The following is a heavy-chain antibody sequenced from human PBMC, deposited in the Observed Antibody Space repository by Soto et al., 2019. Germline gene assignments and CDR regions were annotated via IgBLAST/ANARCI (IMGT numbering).Heavy chain of an antibody. V-gene: IGHV3-11*01. D-gene: IGHD6-6*01. J-gene: IGHJ4*02. CDR2: IDSRGRTL. CDR1: GFTFSDYS. CDR3: ARQAARNYIDS. Sequence: GSLKISCVASGFTFSDYSMSWIRQAPGKGLEWLAFIDSRGRTLSYADSVRGRFTISRDNAENSVYLQMDSLRADDTAVYYCARQAARNYIDSWGQGNSVTVSS.